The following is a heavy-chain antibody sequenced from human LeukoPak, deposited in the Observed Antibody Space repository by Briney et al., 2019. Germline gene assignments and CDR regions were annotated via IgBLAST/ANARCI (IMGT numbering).Heavy chain of an antibody. CDR2: ISSSGSTI. CDR3: ARISSWYSELVDY. V-gene: IGHV3-48*03. Sequence: PGGSLRLSYAASGFTFSSYEMNWVRQAPGKGLEWVSYISSSGSTIYYADSVKGRFTISRDNAKNSLYLQMNSLRAEDTAVYYCARISSWYSELVDYWGQGTLVTVSS. J-gene: IGHJ4*02. CDR1: GFTFSSYE. D-gene: IGHD6-13*01.